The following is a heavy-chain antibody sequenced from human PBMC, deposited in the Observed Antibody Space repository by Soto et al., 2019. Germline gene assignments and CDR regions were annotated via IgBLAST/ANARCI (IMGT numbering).Heavy chain of an antibody. CDR1: GFTFSSYA. CDR2: ISYDGSNK. V-gene: IGHV3-30-3*01. Sequence: QVQLVESGGGVVQPGRSLRLSCAASGFTFSSYAMHWVRQAPGKGLEWVAVISYDGSNKYYADSVKGRFTISRDNSKNTLYRQMNSLRAEDTAVYYCARGIYDFWSGSYPLGGMDVWGQGTTVTVSS. J-gene: IGHJ6*02. D-gene: IGHD3-3*01. CDR3: ARGIYDFWSGSYPLGGMDV.